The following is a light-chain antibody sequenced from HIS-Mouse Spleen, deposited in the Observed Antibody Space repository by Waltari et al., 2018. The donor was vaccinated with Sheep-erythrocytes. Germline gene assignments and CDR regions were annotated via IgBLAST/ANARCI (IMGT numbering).Light chain of an antibody. CDR1: SSNIGAGYD. CDR3: QSYDSSLSAVV. J-gene: IGLJ2*01. Sequence: SSSNIGAGYDVHWYQQLPGTAPKLLIYGNSNRPSGVPDRFSGSKSGTSASLAITGLQAEDEADYYGQSYDSSLSAVVFGGGTKLTVL. CDR2: GNS. V-gene: IGLV1-40*01.